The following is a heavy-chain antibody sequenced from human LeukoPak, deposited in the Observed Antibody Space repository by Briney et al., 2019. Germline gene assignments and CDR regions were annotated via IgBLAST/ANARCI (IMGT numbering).Heavy chain of an antibody. CDR1: GGSFSGYY. CDR2: INHSGST. Sequence: SETLSLTCAVYGGSFSGYYWSWIRQPPGKGLEWIGEINHSGSTYYNPSLKSRVTISVDTSKNQFSLKLSSVTAADTAVYYCARERSDYDSSGYYLNWFDPWGQGTLVTVSS. J-gene: IGHJ5*02. D-gene: IGHD3-22*01. CDR3: ARERSDYDSSGYYLNWFDP. V-gene: IGHV4-34*09.